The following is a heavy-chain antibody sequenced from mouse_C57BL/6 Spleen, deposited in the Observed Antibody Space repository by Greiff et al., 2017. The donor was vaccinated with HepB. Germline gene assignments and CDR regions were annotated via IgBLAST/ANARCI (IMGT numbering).Heavy chain of an antibody. J-gene: IGHJ2*01. Sequence: VKLLESGAELARPGASVKMSCKASGYTFTSYTMHWVKQRPGQGLEWIGYINPSSGYTKYNQKFKDKATLTADKSSSTAYMQLSSLTSEDSAVYYCARYGSSYDFDYWGQGTTLTVSS. D-gene: IGHD1-1*01. CDR3: ARYGSSYDFDY. V-gene: IGHV1-4*01. CDR2: INPSSGYT. CDR1: GYTFTSYT.